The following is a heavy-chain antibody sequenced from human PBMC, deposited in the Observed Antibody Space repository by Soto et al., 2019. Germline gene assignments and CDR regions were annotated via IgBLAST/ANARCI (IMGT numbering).Heavy chain of an antibody. D-gene: IGHD3-3*01. CDR1: GGSISSSNW. CDR3: ATHPPTYYDFWSGYFPFDY. CDR2: IYHSGST. V-gene: IGHV4-4*02. Sequence: SETLSLTCAVSGGSISSSNWWSWVRQPPGKGLEWIGEIYHSGSTNYNPSLKSRVTISVDKSKNQFSLKLSSVTAADTAVYYCATHPPTYYDFWSGYFPFDYWGQGTLVT. J-gene: IGHJ4*02.